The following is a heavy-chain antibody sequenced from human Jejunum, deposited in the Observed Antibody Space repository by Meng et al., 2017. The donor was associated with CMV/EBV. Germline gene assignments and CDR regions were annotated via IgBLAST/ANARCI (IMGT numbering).Heavy chain of an antibody. CDR2: IYSGGST. CDR3: ARRPSVIPVSYYGMDV. D-gene: IGHD2-21*01. J-gene: IGHJ6*02. Sequence: FSISNNDVSWVRQAPGKGLEFVSVIYSGGSTYYAASVKGRFTISRDNAQNTVFLQMNSLRTEDTAVYYCARRPSVIPVSYYGMDVWGQGTTVTVSS. CDR1: FSISNND. V-gene: IGHV3-53*01.